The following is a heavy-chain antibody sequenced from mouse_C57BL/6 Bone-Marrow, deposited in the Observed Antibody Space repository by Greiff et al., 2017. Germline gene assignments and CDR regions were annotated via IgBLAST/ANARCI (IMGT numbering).Heavy chain of an antibody. D-gene: IGHD1-1*01. V-gene: IGHV5-9*04. Sequence: EVHLVESGGGLVKPGGSLKLSCAASGFTFSGYTMSWVRQTPGQGLEWVASISGGGGSTYYPDNVKGRFTLSGDNATNTVYLQMSSLTSEDTAVYYCARGYYVGNSYYFDYWGQGTTLTVSS. CDR2: ISGGGGST. CDR3: ARGYYVGNSYYFDY. J-gene: IGHJ2*01. CDR1: GFTFSGYT.